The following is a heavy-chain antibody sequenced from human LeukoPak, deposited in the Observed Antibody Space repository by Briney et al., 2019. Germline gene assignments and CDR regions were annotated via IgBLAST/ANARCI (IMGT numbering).Heavy chain of an antibody. J-gene: IGHJ4*02. Sequence: PGGSLRLSCAASGFTFSGSAMHWVRQASGKGLEWVGRIRSKANSYAIAYAASVKGRFTISRDDSNNTAYLQMNSLKTEDTAVYYCTSIMVATDYWGQGTLVTVSS. CDR1: GFTFSGSA. CDR2: IRSKANSYAI. V-gene: IGHV3-73*01. D-gene: IGHD2-8*01. CDR3: TSIMVATDY.